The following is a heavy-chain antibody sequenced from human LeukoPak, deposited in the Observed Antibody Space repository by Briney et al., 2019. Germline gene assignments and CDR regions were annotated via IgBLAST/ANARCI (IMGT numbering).Heavy chain of an antibody. J-gene: IGHJ5*02. CDR1: GFTFSSYE. CDR2: ISGIGSTI. Sequence: GGSLRLSCAASGFTFSSYEMNWVRQAPGKGLDWASYISGIGSTIYYADSVKGRFTISRDNAKNSLYLQMHSLRAEDTAVYYCARYPSRYCTSTSCYLVHWGQGALVTVSS. D-gene: IGHD2-2*01. CDR3: ARYPSRYCTSTSCYLVH. V-gene: IGHV3-48*03.